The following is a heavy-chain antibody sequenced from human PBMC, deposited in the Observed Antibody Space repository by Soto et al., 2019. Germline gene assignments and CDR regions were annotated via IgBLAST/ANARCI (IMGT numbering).Heavy chain of an antibody. CDR2: IYYSGST. CDR3: ARVKEGEVPAAMPAIRPLDAFDI. V-gene: IGHV4-30-4*01. CDR1: GGSISSGDYY. Sequence: SETLSLTCTVSGGSISSGDYYWSWIRQPPGKGLEWIGYIYYSGSTYYNPSLKSRVTISVDTSKNQFSLKLSSVTAADTAVYYCARVKEGEVPAAMPAIRPLDAFDIWGQGTMVTVSS. D-gene: IGHD2-2*01. J-gene: IGHJ3*02.